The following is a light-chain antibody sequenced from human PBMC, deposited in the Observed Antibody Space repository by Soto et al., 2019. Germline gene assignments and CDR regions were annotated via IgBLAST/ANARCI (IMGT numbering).Light chain of an antibody. CDR2: GGS. Sequence: IVLTQSPGTLSLSPGERGTLSCRASQSVSSTYLAWYQQKPGQAPRLLIYGGSSRATGIPDRFSGSGSGTDFTLTISRLEPEDFGVYYCQQYGTSPRTFGQGTKV. J-gene: IGKJ1*01. CDR1: QSVSSTY. V-gene: IGKV3-20*01. CDR3: QQYGTSPRT.